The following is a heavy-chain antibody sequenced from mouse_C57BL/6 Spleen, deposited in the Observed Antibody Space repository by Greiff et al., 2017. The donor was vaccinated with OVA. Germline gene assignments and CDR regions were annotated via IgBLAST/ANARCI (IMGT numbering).Heavy chain of an antibody. CDR2: INPSTGGT. D-gene: IGHD1-1*01. V-gene: IGHV1-42*01. J-gene: IGHJ2*01. CDR1: GYSFTGYY. Sequence: EVQLQQSGPELVKPGASVKISCKASGYSFTGYYMNWVKQSPEKSLEWIGEINPSTGGTTYNQKFKAKATLTVDKSSSTAYMQLKSLTSEDSAVYYCAIVVAYYFDYWGQGTTLTVSS. CDR3: AIVVAYYFDY.